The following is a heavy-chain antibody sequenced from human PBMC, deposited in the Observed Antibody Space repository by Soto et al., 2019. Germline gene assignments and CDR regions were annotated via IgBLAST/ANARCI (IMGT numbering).Heavy chain of an antibody. D-gene: IGHD1-1*01. Sequence: PGGSLRLSCAASGFTFSSYSMNCVRQAPGKGLEWVSSISSSSSYIYYADSVKGRFTISRDNAKNSLYLQMNSLRAEDTAVYYCAREVEGLLTAFDYWGQGTLVTVSS. CDR1: GFTFSSYS. J-gene: IGHJ4*02. CDR2: ISSSSSYI. V-gene: IGHV3-21*01. CDR3: AREVEGLLTAFDY.